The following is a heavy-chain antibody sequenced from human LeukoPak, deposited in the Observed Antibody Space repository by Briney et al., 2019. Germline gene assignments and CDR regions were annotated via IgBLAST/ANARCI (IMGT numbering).Heavy chain of an antibody. Sequence: GGSLRLSCAASGFIFNTYAMSWVRQAPGKGLEWVSYISSSSSTIYYADSVKGRFTISRDNAKNSLYLQMNSLRAEDTAVYYCARGEGKYSSSWYGRAKPYYFDYWGQGTLVTVSS. D-gene: IGHD6-13*01. CDR1: GFIFNTYA. CDR2: ISSSSSTI. CDR3: ARGEGKYSSSWYGRAKPYYFDY. J-gene: IGHJ4*02. V-gene: IGHV3-48*01.